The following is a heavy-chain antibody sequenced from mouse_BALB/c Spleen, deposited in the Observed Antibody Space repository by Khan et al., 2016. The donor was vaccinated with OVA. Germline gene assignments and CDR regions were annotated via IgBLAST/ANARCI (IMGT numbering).Heavy chain of an antibody. CDR1: GFTFSDYY. D-gene: IGHD2-4*01. J-gene: IGHJ4*01. V-gene: IGHV5-4*02. CDR2: ISDGGNNT. CDR3: ERDCDYDDVYIMDY. Sequence: EVELVESGGGLVNPGGSLKLSCAASGFTFSDYYMYWVRQTPEKRLEWVATISDGGNNTYYPDDLKGRFTISRDNAKNNLYLQMSSLKSEDTAMYYGERDCDYDDVYIMDYWGQGTSVTVSS.